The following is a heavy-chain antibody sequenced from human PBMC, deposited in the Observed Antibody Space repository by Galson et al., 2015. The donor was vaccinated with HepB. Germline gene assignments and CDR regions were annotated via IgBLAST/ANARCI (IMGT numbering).Heavy chain of an antibody. V-gene: IGHV3-11*01. D-gene: IGHD3-16*01. Sequence: SLRLSCAASGFTFSDYNMNWIRQAPGKGLEWVSCISSGGTTIYYADSVKGRFTISRDNAKNSLFLQMNSLRAEDTALYYCARTYTWDYWGRGTLVTVSS. CDR3: ARTYTWDY. J-gene: IGHJ4*02. CDR1: GFTFSDYN. CDR2: ISSGGTTI.